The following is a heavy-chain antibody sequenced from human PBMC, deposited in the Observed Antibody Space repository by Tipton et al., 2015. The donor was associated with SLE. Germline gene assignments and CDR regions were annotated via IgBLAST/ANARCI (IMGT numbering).Heavy chain of an antibody. Sequence: SLRLSCAASGFTFSSYWMSWVRQAPGKGLEWVANIKQDGSEKYYVDSVKGRFTISRDNAKNSLYLQMNSLRAEDTAVYYCAKSPGDYSSWFDPWGQGTLVTVSS. D-gene: IGHD4-17*01. J-gene: IGHJ5*02. CDR3: AKSPGDYSSWFDP. CDR1: GFTFSSYW. V-gene: IGHV3-7*01. CDR2: IKQDGSEK.